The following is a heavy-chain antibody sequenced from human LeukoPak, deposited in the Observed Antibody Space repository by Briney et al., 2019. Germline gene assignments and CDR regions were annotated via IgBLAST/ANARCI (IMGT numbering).Heavy chain of an antibody. Sequence: PGGSLRLSCAASGFTFSSFSMNWVRQAPGKGLEWVAYISITSTTIYYADSVKGRFTISRVNAKNSLYLQMNSLRDEDTAVYYCARDMNYYGSGNYWGYWGQGTLVTVSS. V-gene: IGHV3-48*02. D-gene: IGHD3-10*01. CDR1: GFTFSSFS. CDR3: ARDMNYYGSGNYWGY. J-gene: IGHJ4*02. CDR2: ISITSTTI.